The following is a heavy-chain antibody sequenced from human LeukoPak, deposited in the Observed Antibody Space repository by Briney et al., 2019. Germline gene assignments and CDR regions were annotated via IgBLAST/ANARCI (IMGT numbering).Heavy chain of an antibody. CDR1: GYTFTSYY. CDR3: ARGLVVITNADAFDI. D-gene: IGHD3-22*01. J-gene: IGHJ3*02. V-gene: IGHV1-46*01. Sequence: ASVKVSCRASGYTFTSYYMHWVRQAPGQGLEWMGIINPSGGSTSYAQKFQGRVTMTRDTSTSTVYMELSSLRSEDTAVYYCARGLVVITNADAFDIWGQGTMVTVSS. CDR2: INPSGGST.